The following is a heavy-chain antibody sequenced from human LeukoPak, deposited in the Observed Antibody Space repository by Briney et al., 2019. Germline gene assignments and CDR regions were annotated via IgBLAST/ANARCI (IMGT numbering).Heavy chain of an antibody. D-gene: IGHD6-19*01. CDR1: GCTFTSYG. V-gene: IGHV1-18*01. J-gene: IGHJ6*02. Sequence: GASVKISCKASGCTFTSYGISWVRHAPRQGLEWMGWISAYNGNTNYAQKLQGRVTMTTDTSTSTAYMELRSLRSDDTAVYYCARVSPYAQWLAAGYYYGMDVWGQGTTVTVSS. CDR3: ARVSPYAQWLAAGYYYGMDV. CDR2: ISAYNGNT.